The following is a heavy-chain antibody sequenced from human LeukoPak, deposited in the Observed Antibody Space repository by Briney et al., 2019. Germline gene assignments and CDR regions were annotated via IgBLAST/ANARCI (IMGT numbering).Heavy chain of an antibody. CDR2: IYYSEST. V-gene: IGHV4-30-4*01. J-gene: IGHJ3*02. CDR3: ARDDYGDYGAFDI. Sequence: SQTLSLTCTVSGGSISSGDYYWSWIRQPPGKGLEWIGYIYYSESTYYNPSLKSRVTISVDTSKNQFSLKLSSVTAADTAVYYCARDDYGDYGAFDIWGQWTMVTVSS. CDR1: GGSISSGDYY. D-gene: IGHD4-17*01.